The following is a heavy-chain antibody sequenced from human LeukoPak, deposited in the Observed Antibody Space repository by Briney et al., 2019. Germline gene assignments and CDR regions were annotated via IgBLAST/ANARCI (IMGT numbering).Heavy chain of an antibody. CDR3: ARHSASWYYFDY. CDR1: GGSISSYY. CDR2: IYYSRST. Sequence: KTSETLSLTCTVSGGSISSYYWSWMRQSPGKELEWIGYIYYSRSTNYNPSLKSRVTISVDTSKNHFSLKLSSVTAADTAVYYCARHSASWYYFDYWGQGTLVTVSS. D-gene: IGHD6-13*01. J-gene: IGHJ4*02. V-gene: IGHV4-59*08.